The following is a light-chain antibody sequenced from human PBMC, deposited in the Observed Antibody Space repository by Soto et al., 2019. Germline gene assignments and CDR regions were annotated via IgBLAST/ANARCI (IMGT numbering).Light chain of an antibody. V-gene: IGKV1-5*01. CDR2: DAS. CDR3: QQYNSYSGT. J-gene: IGKJ1*01. Sequence: DIQMTQSPSTLSASVGDRVTITCRASQYISSWLAWYQQKPGKAPKVLIYDASTLESGVPARFSGSGFGTEFTLTISSLQPDDFATYYCQQYNSYSGTFGQGTKVDIK. CDR1: QYISSW.